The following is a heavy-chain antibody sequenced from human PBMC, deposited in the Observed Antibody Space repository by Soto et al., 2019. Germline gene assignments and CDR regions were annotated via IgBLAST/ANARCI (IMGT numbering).Heavy chain of an antibody. D-gene: IGHD6-13*01. V-gene: IGHV1-18*01. CDR3: ARYREVILTYSSSWFLNWFDP. J-gene: IGHJ5*02. CDR1: GYTFTSYG. Sequence: QVQLVQSGAEVKKPGASVKVSCKASGYTFTSYGISWVRQAPGQGLEWMGWISAYNGNTNYAQKLQGRVTMTTDTSTSTAYMELRSLRSDDTAVYYCARYREVILTYSSSWFLNWFDPWGQGTLVTVSS. CDR2: ISAYNGNT.